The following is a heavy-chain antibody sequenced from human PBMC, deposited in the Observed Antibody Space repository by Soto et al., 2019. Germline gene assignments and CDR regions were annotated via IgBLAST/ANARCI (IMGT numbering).Heavy chain of an antibody. CDR1: GFTFSNAW. CDR2: IKSKTDGGTT. J-gene: IGHJ3*02. V-gene: IGHV3-15*01. D-gene: IGHD3-3*01. Sequence: GGSLRLSCAASGFTFSNAWMSWVRQAPGKGLEWVGRIKSKTDGGTTDYAAPVKGRFTISRDDSKNTLYPQMNSLKTEDTAVYYCTTVPAFYDFWSGYFHDAFDIWGQGTMVTVSS. CDR3: TTVPAFYDFWSGYFHDAFDI.